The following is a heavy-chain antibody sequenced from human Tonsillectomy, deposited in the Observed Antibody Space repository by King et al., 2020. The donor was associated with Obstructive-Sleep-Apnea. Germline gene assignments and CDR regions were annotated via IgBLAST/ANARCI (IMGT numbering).Heavy chain of an antibody. J-gene: IGHJ4*02. CDR2: IYPGYSDT. CDR3: ARQGEVDTAMVSPIDY. Sequence: QLVQSGAEVKKPGESLKISCKGSGYSFTSYWIGWVRQMPGKGLEWRGIIYPGYSDTRYSPSFQGQVTISADKSISTAYLQWSSLKASDTAMYYCARQGEVDTAMVSPIDYWGQGTLVTVSS. V-gene: IGHV5-51*01. D-gene: IGHD5-18*01. CDR1: GYSFTSYW.